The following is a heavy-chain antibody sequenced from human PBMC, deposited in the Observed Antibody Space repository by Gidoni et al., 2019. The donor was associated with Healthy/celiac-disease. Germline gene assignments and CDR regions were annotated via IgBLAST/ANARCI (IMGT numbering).Heavy chain of an antibody. CDR2: INWNGGST. J-gene: IGHJ6*02. V-gene: IGHV3-20*04. CDR3: ARGSPCSGGSCYPGYYYDGMDV. D-gene: IGHD2-15*01. Sequence: QLVESGGGVVRPGGSLRLSCPASGFTFVDYGMSWVRQAPGKGREWGSGINWNGGSTGYADSVKGRVTNSRDNAKNSLYLQMNSLRAEDTALYYCARGSPCSGGSCYPGYYYDGMDVWGQGTTVTVSS. CDR1: GFTFVDYG.